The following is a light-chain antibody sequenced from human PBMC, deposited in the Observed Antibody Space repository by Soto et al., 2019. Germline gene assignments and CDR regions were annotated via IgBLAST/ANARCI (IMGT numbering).Light chain of an antibody. J-gene: IGKJ2*01. CDR1: QSLLYSDGNNC. Sequence: DLVMTQSPLSLPVTPGEPASFSCRSSQSLLYSDGNNCLDWYLQKPGQSPQLLIYLGSNRASGVPDRFSGSGSGTDFTLKISRVEAEDVGVYYCLQALQTPYTFGQGSKLEI. CDR2: LGS. V-gene: IGKV2-28*01. CDR3: LQALQTPYT.